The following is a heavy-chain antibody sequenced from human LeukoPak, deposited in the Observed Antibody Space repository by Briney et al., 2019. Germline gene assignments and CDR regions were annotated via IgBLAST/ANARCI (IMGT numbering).Heavy chain of an antibody. D-gene: IGHD6-13*01. CDR3: ASSRGYSSSLWYYYMDV. Sequence: TSETLSLTCAVYGGSFSGYYWSWIRQPPGKGLEWIGEINHSGTTNYNPSLMSRVTVSIDTSKNQFSLRLSSVTAADTGVYCCASSRGYSSSLWYYYMDVWGKGTTVTVSS. J-gene: IGHJ6*03. CDR2: INHSGTT. CDR1: GGSFSGYY. V-gene: IGHV4-34*01.